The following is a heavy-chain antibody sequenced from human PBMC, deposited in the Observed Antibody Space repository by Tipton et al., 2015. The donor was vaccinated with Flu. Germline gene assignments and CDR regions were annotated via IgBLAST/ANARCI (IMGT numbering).Heavy chain of an antibody. CDR3: ATQRGLYTDFDS. J-gene: IGHJ4*02. D-gene: IGHD3-16*01. CDR2: ISAYNGNT. Sequence: QLVQSGAEVKKPGASVKVSCKTSGYTFSSSSMNWVRQAPGQGLEWLGWISAYNGNTIYAQKFKGRVTMTTDTSTATGHLELNSLTSDDTALYFCATQRGLYTDFDSWGQGTLVTVSS. V-gene: IGHV1-18*01. CDR1: GYTFSSSS.